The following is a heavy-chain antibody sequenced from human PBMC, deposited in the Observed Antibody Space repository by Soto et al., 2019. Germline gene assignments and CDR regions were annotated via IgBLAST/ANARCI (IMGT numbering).Heavy chain of an antibody. Sequence: QVQLVQSGAEVRQPASSVKVSCKTSGGTFSSYAISCVRQAPGQGLEWMGGIVPIVDTSTYAQKFQGRVTITADESTSTVYMELRSLRSDDTAVYYCVRVVAIPGYPDNWGQGTLVTVSS. CDR2: IVPIVDTS. CDR3: VRVVAIPGYPDN. D-gene: IGHD5-12*01. V-gene: IGHV1-69*12. CDR1: GGTFSSYA. J-gene: IGHJ4*02.